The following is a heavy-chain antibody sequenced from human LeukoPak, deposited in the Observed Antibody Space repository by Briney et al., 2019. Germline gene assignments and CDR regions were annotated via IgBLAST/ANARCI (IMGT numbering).Heavy chain of an antibody. V-gene: IGHV4-34*01. CDR2: INHSGST. CDR3: ARRAAAVALDY. CDR1: GGSFSGYY. Sequence: SETLSLTCAVYGGSFSGYYWSWIRQPPGKGLEWIGEINHSGSTNYNPSLKSRVTISVDTSKNQFSLKLSSVTAADTAVYYCARRAAAVALDYWGQGTLVTVSS. J-gene: IGHJ4*02. D-gene: IGHD6-13*01.